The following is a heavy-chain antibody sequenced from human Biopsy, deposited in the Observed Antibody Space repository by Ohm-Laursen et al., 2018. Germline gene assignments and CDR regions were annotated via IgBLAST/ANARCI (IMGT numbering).Heavy chain of an antibody. CDR1: GDSISSYH. J-gene: IGHJ6*02. CDR3: ARDLPSSYYYAMDV. Sequence: SETLSLTCTVSGDSISSYHWSWIRQPPGKGLEWIGEISHTGSTNYNPPLKSRVSMSVDTSKNQLSLTLRSVTAADTAVYYCARDLPSSYYYAMDVWGQGTTVTVSS. CDR2: ISHTGST. V-gene: IGHV4-34*01.